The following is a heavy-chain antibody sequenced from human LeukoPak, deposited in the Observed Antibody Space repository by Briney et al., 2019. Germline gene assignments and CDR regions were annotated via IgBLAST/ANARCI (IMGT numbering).Heavy chain of an antibody. V-gene: IGHV1-8*02. CDR1: GYTFTSYG. D-gene: IGHD2-15*01. Sequence: ASVKVSCKASGYTFTSYGINWVRQAPGQGLEWMGWMNPNSGNTGYAQKFQGRVTMTRNTSISTAYMELSSLRSEDTAVYYCALRAPGSGGNPDWGQGTLVTVSS. CDR3: ALRAPGSGGNPD. CDR2: MNPNSGNT. J-gene: IGHJ4*02.